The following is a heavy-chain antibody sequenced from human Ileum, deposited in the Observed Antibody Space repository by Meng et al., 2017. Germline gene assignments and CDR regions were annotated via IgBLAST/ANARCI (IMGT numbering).Heavy chain of an antibody. V-gene: IGHV3-15*01. CDR3: TDGLTI. Sequence: CGGGLVKPEEFLSSSGAAAEFTSMDAWLSWVSHARGKGLEWMGLIKSKADGGKTAYAAPVKDRFTISRDDSKTTLYLQMNSLKTEDTAVYYCTDGLTIWGQGTMVTVSS. D-gene: IGHD4-17*01. J-gene: IGHJ3*02. CDR1: EFTSMDAW. CDR2: IKSKADGGKT.